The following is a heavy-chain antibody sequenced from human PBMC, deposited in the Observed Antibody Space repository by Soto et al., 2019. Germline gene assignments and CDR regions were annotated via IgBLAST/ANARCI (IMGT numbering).Heavy chain of an antibody. V-gene: IGHV3-48*01. CDR1: GFTFSSYS. CDR3: ARTYYDYILQRYFDY. Sequence: GGSLRLSCAASGFTFSSYSMNWVRQAPGKGLEWVSYISSSSSTIYYADSVKGRFTISRDNAKNSLYLQMNSLRAEDTAVYYCARTYYDYILQRYFDYWGQGTLVTVSS. J-gene: IGHJ4*02. D-gene: IGHD3-16*01. CDR2: ISSSSSTI.